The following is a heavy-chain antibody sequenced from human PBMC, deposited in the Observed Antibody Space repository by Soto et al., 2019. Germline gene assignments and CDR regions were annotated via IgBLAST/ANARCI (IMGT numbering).Heavy chain of an antibody. CDR2: VSTGGST. D-gene: IGHD2-15*01. Sequence: DVQLLESGGGLVHPEGSLRLSCAASGFTFSSYAMGWVRQGPGKGLEWVAVVSTGGSTHYADSVRGRFTISRDNSKHTLSLQMNSLTAEDTAVYFCAKRRGAGGHFDYWGQGALVTVSS. CDR1: GFTFSSYA. J-gene: IGHJ4*02. CDR3: AKRRGAGGHFDY. V-gene: IGHV3-23*01.